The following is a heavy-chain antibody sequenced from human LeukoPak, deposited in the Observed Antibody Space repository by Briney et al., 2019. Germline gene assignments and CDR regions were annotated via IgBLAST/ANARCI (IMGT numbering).Heavy chain of an antibody. CDR2: IIPILGIA. CDR1: GGTFSSYA. D-gene: IGHD3-9*01. Sequence: ASVKVSCKASGGTFSSYAISWVRQAPGQGLEWMGRIIPILGIANYAQKFQGRVTITADKSTSTAYMELSSLRSEDTAVYYCARTVTYYDILTGYFLPDYWGQGTLVTVSS. J-gene: IGHJ4*02. CDR3: ARTVTYYDILTGYFLPDY. V-gene: IGHV1-69*04.